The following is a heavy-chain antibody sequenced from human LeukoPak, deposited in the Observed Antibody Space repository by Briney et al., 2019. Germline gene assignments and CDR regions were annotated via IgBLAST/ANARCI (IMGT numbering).Heavy chain of an antibody. V-gene: IGHV3-30*04. CDR2: ISYDGINK. Sequence: GGSLRLSCAASGFTFSSYTMHWVRQTPGKGLDWVALISYDGINKYYADSVKGRFTISRDNAKNSLYLQMNSLRAEDTAVYYCARDIVSGYDSLGFFDYWGQGTLVTVSS. D-gene: IGHD5-12*01. CDR3: ARDIVSGYDSLGFFDY. CDR1: GFTFSSYT. J-gene: IGHJ4*02.